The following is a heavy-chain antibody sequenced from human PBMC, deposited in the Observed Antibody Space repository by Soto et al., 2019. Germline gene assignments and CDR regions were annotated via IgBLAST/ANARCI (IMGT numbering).Heavy chain of an antibody. CDR2: IIPIFGTA. CDR3: ARTPLLRYFDWPPLY. V-gene: IGHV1-69*13. J-gene: IGHJ4*02. CDR1: GGTFSSYA. D-gene: IGHD3-9*01. Sequence: SVKVSCKASGGTFSSYAISWVRQAPGQGLEWMGGIIPIFGTANYAQKFQGRVTITADESTSTAYMELSSLRSEDTAVYYCARTPLLRYFDWPPLYWGQGTLVTVSS.